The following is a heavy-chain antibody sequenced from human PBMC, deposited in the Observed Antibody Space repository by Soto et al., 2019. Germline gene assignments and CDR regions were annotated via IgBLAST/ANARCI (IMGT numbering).Heavy chain of an antibody. Sequence: ASVKVSCKASGGTFSSYTISWVRQAPGQGLEWMGRIIPILGIANYAQKFQGRVTITADKSTSTAYMELSSLRSEDTAVYYCARDDYGDTSWFDPWGQGTLVTVSS. V-gene: IGHV1-69*04. CDR1: GGTFSSYT. CDR3: ARDDYGDTSWFDP. D-gene: IGHD4-17*01. J-gene: IGHJ5*02. CDR2: IIPILGIA.